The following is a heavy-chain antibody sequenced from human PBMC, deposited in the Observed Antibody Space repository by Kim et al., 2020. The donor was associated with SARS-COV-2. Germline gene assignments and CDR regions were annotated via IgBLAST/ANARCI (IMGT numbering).Heavy chain of an antibody. D-gene: IGHD1-1*01. CDR3: ARDLGKPRPNWNYFYYMDV. Sequence: ASVKVSCKASGYTFTGYYMHWVRQAPGQGLEWMGRINPNSGGTNYAQKFQGRVTMTRDTSISTAYMELSRLRSDDTAVYYCARDLGKPRPNWNYFYYMDVWGKGTTVTVSS. J-gene: IGHJ6*03. CDR2: INPNSGGT. CDR1: GYTFTGYY. V-gene: IGHV1-2*06.